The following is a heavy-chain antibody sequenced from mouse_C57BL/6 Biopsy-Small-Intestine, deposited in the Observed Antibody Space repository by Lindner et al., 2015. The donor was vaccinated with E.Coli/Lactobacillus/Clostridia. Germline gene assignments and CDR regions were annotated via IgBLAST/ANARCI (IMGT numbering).Heavy chain of an antibody. CDR2: IDPSDSET. CDR1: GYTFTSYW. D-gene: IGHD2-2*01. Sequence: VQLQESGAEMVRPGASVKLSCKASGYTFTSYWIHWVKQRPGQGLEWIGKIDPSDSETHYNQKFKDKATLTVDKSSSTAYMQLNSLTSEDSAVYYCATYFGYWGYYYAMDYWGQGTSVTVSS. V-gene: IGHV1-52*01. CDR3: ATYFGYWGYYYAMDY. J-gene: IGHJ4*01.